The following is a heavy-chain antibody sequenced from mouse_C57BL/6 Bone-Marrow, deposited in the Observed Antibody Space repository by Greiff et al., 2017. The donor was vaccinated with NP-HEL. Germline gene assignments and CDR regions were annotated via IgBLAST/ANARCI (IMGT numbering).Heavy chain of an antibody. J-gene: IGHJ2*01. CDR3: ARKRTGRGPFDY. Sequence: QAQLKQSGPELVKPGASVKISCKASGYAFSSSWMNWVKQRPGKGLEWIGRIYPGDGDTNYNGKFKGKATLTADKSSSTAYMQLSSLTSEDSAVYFCARKRTGRGPFDYWGQGTTLTVSS. CDR2: IYPGDGDT. D-gene: IGHD4-1*01. CDR1: GYAFSSSW. V-gene: IGHV1-82*01.